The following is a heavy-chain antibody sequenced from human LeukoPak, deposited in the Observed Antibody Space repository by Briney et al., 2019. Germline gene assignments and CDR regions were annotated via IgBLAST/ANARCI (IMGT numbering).Heavy chain of an antibody. V-gene: IGHV3-48*02. CDR2: ISSGSRPI. D-gene: IGHD6-19*01. J-gene: IGHJ4*02. CDR1: GFTFSSYS. CDR3: ARATSGWYGEFDY. Sequence: GGSLRLSCAASGFTFSSYSMNWVRQAPGKGLEWVSYISSGSRPIYYADSVKGRFTISRDNAKNSLYLQMHSLRDEGTALYYCARATSGWYGEFDYWGQGTLVTVSS.